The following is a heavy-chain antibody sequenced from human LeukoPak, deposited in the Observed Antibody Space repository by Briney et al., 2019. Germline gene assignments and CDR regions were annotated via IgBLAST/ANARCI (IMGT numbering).Heavy chain of an antibody. CDR3: ATLNWDDGEVSGFDH. D-gene: IGHD1-26*01. J-gene: IGHJ5*02. CDR2: IKKDETEI. Sequence: GGSLRLSCTTSGFSFRNTWMSWVRQAPGKGLEWVANIKKDETEIYYADSVKGRFTISRDNAKRSLYLQMNVLRAADTAVYYCATLNWDDGEVSGFDHWGRGIMVTVSS. V-gene: IGHV3-7*01. CDR1: GFSFRNTW.